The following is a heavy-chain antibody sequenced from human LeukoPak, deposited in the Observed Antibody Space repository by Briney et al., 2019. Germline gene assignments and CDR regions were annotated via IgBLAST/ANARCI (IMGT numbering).Heavy chain of an antibody. CDR1: GGLITTSIHY. D-gene: IGHD6-19*01. CDR2: IYYNGNT. V-gene: IGHV4-39*01. CDR3: ARQPTVKRGAVASNFDY. J-gene: IGHJ4*02. Sequence: KPSETLSLTCSVSGGLITTSIHYWAWIRQPPGKGLEWIASIYYNGNTYYNASLESRVTMSVDTSPNQFSLRLRSVSAADTSVYYCARQPTVKRGAVASNFDYWGRGTLVTVSS.